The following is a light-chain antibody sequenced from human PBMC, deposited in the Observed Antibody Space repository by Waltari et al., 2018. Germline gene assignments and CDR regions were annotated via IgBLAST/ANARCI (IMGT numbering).Light chain of an antibody. V-gene: IGLV2-23*02. CDR3: CSYAGSSTLI. CDR2: EVG. J-gene: IGLJ2*01. CDR1: SSNVGSYNL. Sequence: QSALTQPASVSGSPGQSITISCPGSSSNVGSYNLVSWYQQPPGKAPKLMISEVGKRPSGVLNPFSVSKSGNTASLTISGLQAEDEADYYCCSYAGSSTLIFGGGTKLTVL.